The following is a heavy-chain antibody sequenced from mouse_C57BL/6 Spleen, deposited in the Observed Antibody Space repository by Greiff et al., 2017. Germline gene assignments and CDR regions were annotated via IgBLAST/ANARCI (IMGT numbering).Heavy chain of an antibody. V-gene: IGHV1-9*01. Sequence: VQLQQSGADLMKPGASLKLSCKATGYTFTGYWIEWVKQRPGHGLEWIGEILPGSGSNNSNEKFKGKATFTADTSTNTSYMPRSSLAADASAIYYCARDGTEGFDYWGQGTTLTVSS. D-gene: IGHD4-1*01. CDR2: ILPGSGSN. CDR3: ARDGTEGFDY. J-gene: IGHJ2*01. CDR1: GYTFTGYW.